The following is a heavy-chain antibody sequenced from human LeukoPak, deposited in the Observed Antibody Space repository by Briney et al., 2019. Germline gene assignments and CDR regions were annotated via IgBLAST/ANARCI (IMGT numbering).Heavy chain of an antibody. CDR3: VKDIQLST. D-gene: IGHD5-24*01. V-gene: IGHV3-23*01. Sequence: PGGSLRLSCAASGFTFSSYAMNWVRQAPGKGLEWVSAISGSGGSTYYADSVKGRFTISRDNSKSTLFLQMNSLRAEDTAIYYCVKDIQLSTWGLGTMVTVSS. J-gene: IGHJ3*01. CDR2: ISGSGGST. CDR1: GFTFSSYA.